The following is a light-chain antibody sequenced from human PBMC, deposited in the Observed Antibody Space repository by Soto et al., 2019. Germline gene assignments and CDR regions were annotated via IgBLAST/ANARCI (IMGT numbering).Light chain of an antibody. V-gene: IGLV1-40*01. CDR2: GNS. CDR3: QSYDSSLSGVV. J-gene: IGLJ2*01. Sequence: QSVLTQPPSVSGAPGQRVTISCTGSSSNIGAGYDVHWYQQLPGSAPKLPIYGNSNRPSGVPDRFSGSKSGTTASLAITGLQAVDEADYYCQSYDSSLSGVVFGGGTKLTVL. CDR1: SSNIGAGYD.